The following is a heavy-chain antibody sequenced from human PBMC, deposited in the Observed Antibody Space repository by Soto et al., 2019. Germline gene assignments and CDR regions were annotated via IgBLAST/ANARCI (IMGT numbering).Heavy chain of an antibody. CDR1: GYTFTSYD. D-gene: IGHD2-15*01. Sequence: ASVKVSCKASGYTFTSYDINWVRQATGQGLEWMGWMNPNSGNTGYAQKFQGRVTMTRNTSISTAYMELSSLRSEDTAVYYCARGSLAVCSGGSCYEGRFDPWGQGTLVTVSS. CDR3: ARGSLAVCSGGSCYEGRFDP. J-gene: IGHJ5*02. CDR2: MNPNSGNT. V-gene: IGHV1-8*01.